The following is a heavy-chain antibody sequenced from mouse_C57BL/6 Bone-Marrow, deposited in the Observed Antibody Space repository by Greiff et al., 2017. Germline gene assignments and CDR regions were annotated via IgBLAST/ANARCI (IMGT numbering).Heavy chain of an antibody. J-gene: IGHJ3*01. CDR1: EYEFPSHD. CDR2: INSDGGST. D-gene: IGHD4-1*02. CDR3: ARLQQGLWFAY. Sequence: DVKLVESGGGLVQPGESLKLSCGSNEYEFPSHDMSWVRKTPEKRLELVAAINSDGGSTYYPDTMERRFIISRDNTKKTLYLQMSSLRSEDTALYYCARLQQGLWFAYWGQGTLITVSA. V-gene: IGHV5-2*01.